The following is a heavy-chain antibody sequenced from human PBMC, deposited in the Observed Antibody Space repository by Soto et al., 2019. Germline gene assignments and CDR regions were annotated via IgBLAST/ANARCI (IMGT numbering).Heavy chain of an antibody. V-gene: IGHV3-11*01. CDR2: ISSSGSTI. J-gene: IGHJ6*03. Sequence: GGSLRLSCAASGFTFSDYYMSWIRQAPGKGLEWVSYISSSGSTIYYADTVKGRFTISRDNAKNSLYLQMNSLRAEDTAVYYCASHAMVRGVIITRYYYYMDVWGKGTTVTVSS. D-gene: IGHD3-10*01. CDR1: GFTFSDYY. CDR3: ASHAMVRGVIITRYYYYMDV.